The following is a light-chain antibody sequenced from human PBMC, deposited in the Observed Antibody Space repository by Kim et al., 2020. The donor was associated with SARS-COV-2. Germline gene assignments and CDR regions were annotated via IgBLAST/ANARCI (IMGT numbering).Light chain of an antibody. V-gene: IGKV1-27*01. Sequence: DIQMTQSPSSLSASVGDRVTITCRASQDISNYLAWFQLKPGKAPKLLIYAASALQPGVPSRFSGSGSGTDFTLTVTSLQPEDVATYYCQKWDSAPWTFGQGTKVHI. CDR2: AAS. CDR1: QDISNY. CDR3: QKWDSAPWT. J-gene: IGKJ1*01.